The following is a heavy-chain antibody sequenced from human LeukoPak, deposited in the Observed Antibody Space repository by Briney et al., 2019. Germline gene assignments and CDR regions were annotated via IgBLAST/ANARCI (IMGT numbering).Heavy chain of an antibody. Sequence: PSETLSLTCTVSGGSIRDTTYYWGWIRQPPGKGLEWIGSIYYSGSTYYKPSLKSRVTISVDSSKKQFSLKLTSVTAADTAVYYCARGLYDSSGLYWGQGILVTVSS. V-gene: IGHV4-39*01. CDR3: ARGLYDSSGLY. CDR2: IYYSGST. J-gene: IGHJ4*02. D-gene: IGHD3-22*01. CDR1: GGSIRDTTYY.